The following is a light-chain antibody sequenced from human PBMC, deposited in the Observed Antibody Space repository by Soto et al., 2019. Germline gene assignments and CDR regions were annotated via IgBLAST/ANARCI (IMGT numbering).Light chain of an antibody. V-gene: IGKV3-15*01. J-gene: IGKJ1*01. CDR2: GAS. CDR1: QSISSN. CDR3: QHYNNWPPWT. Sequence: EIVMTQSPATLSVSPGERATLSCRASQSISSNLAWYPQKPGQAPRLLIYGASTRATGITARFSGSGSGTEFTLTISSLQSKDFAVYYCQHYNNWPPWTFGQGTKVEIK.